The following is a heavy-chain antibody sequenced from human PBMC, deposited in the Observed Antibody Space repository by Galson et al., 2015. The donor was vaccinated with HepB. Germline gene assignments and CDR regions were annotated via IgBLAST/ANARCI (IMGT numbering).Heavy chain of an antibody. Sequence: SVKVSCKASGYTFTSYYMHWVRQAPGQGLEWMGIINPSGGSTSYAQKFQGRVTMTRDTSTSTVYMELSSLRSEDTAVYYCARGDLFYGSGRQQTDYWGQGTLVTVSS. CDR1: GYTFTSYY. J-gene: IGHJ4*02. D-gene: IGHD3-10*01. CDR2: INPSGGST. V-gene: IGHV1-46*01. CDR3: ARGDLFYGSGRQQTDY.